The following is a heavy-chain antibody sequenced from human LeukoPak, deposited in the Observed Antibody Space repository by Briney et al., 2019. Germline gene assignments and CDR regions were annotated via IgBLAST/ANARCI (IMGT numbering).Heavy chain of an antibody. D-gene: IGHD1-26*01. J-gene: IGHJ4*02. CDR3: AREGHQSGRGSHFDY. V-gene: IGHV3-21*01. Sequence: PGGSLRLSCAASGFTFSSYSMNWVCQAPGKGLEWVSSISSSSSYIYYADSVKGRFTISRDNAKNSLYLQMNSLRAEDTAVYYCAREGHQSGRGSHFDYWGQGTLVAVSS. CDR1: GFTFSSYS. CDR2: ISSSSSYI.